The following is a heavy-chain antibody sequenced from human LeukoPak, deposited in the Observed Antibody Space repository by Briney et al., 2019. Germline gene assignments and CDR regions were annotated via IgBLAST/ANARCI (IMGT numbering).Heavy chain of an antibody. CDR2: IKQDGSEK. V-gene: IGHV3-7*01. CDR1: GFTFSSYW. CDR3: ATAAYNWNYYFDY. J-gene: IGHJ4*02. D-gene: IGHD1-7*01. Sequence: GGSLRPSCAASGFTFSSYWMSWVRQAPGKGLEWVANIKQDGSEKHYVDSVKGRFTISRDNAKDSLYLQMNSLRAEDTAVYYCATAAYNWNYYFDYWGQGTLVSVSS.